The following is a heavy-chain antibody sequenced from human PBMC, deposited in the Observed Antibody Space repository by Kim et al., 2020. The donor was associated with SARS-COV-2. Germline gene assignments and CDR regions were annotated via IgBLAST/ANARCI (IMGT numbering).Heavy chain of an antibody. CDR1: GGSISSSSYY. CDR3: ATYPGYSSGWYVDY. D-gene: IGHD6-19*01. Sequence: SETLSLTCTVSGGSISSSSYYWGWIRQPPGKGLEWIGSIYYSGSTYYNPSLKSRVTISVDTSKNQFSLKLSSVTAADTAVYYCATYPGYSSGWYVDYWGQGTLVTVSS. J-gene: IGHJ4*02. V-gene: IGHV4-39*01. CDR2: IYYSGST.